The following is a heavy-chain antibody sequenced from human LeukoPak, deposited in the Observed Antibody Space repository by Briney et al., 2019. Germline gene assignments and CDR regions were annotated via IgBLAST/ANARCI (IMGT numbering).Heavy chain of an antibody. J-gene: IGHJ4*02. CDR2: TSSSDAGT. Sequence: PGGSLRLSCAASGFTLSTYAMSWVRQTPGKGLEWVAATSSSDAGTYHADSVRGRFTISRDNSKNTLYLQMNSLRAEDAAVYFCARGVIAAGGNDFDYWGQGTLVTVSS. CDR1: GFTLSTYA. V-gene: IGHV3-23*01. D-gene: IGHD6-13*01. CDR3: ARGVIAAGGNDFDY.